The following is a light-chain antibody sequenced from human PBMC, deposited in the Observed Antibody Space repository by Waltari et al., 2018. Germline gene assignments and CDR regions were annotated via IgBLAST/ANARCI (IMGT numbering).Light chain of an antibody. Sequence: SYELTQPSSVSVSPGQTATITCSGNVLAKKYVRWFQQQPGQAPVVVIYKDSERPSGIPGRCSGSSSGTTVTLTISGAQLEDEADYYCYSAAENNRRFGGGTKLTVL. CDR3: YSAAENNRR. CDR1: VLAKKY. V-gene: IGLV3-27*01. J-gene: IGLJ2*01. CDR2: KDS.